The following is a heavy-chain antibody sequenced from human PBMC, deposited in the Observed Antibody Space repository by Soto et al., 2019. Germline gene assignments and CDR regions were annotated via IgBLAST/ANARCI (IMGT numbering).Heavy chain of an antibody. CDR2: IRYDGSHE. V-gene: IGHV3-30*02. J-gene: IGHJ5*02. CDR3: VGQLYSSGWAAVSP. D-gene: IGHD6-19*01. Sequence: PGGSLRLSCAASGLTFNNYAMHWVRQAPGKGLEWVAVIRYDGSHENYADSVKGRFTISRDNSKNILYLQMNSLRAEDTALYYCVGQLYSSGWAAVSPWGQGTLVTVSS. CDR1: GLTFNNYA.